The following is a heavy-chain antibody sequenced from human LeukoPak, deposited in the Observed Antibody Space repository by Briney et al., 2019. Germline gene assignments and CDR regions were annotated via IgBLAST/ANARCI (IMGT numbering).Heavy chain of an antibody. Sequence: PSETLSLTCTVSGGSISSSSYYWGWIRQPPGKGLEWIGSIYYSGSTYYNPSLKSRVTISVDTSKNQFSLKLSSVTAADTAVYYCARDPVTYSSSWLPFPYGMDVWGQGTTVTVSS. D-gene: IGHD6-13*01. CDR2: IYYSGST. J-gene: IGHJ6*02. CDR1: GGSISSSSYY. CDR3: ARDPVTYSSSWLPFPYGMDV. V-gene: IGHV4-39*07.